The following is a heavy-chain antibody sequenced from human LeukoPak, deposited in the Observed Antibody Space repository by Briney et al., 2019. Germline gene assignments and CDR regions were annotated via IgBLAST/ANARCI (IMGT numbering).Heavy chain of an antibody. Sequence: GALLILCCAASGCSFSCGVLSVVRAPRKGGQGGGSSLGGGGEKFYADSVKGRFALSRDESRNTVYLQLNNLRVDDTAIYYCAKASWVSNADAVLWGQGTLVTVSS. CDR3: AKASWVSNADAVL. J-gene: IGHJ4*02. CDR2: LGGGGEK. CDR1: GCSFSCGV. V-gene: IGHV3-23*01. D-gene: IGHD1-1*01.